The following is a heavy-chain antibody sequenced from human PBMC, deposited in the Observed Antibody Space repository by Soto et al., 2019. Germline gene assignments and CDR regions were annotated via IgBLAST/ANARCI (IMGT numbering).Heavy chain of an antibody. D-gene: IGHD3-3*01. CDR3: ARTPSYDLLFLPWFDP. J-gene: IGHJ5*02. V-gene: IGHV4-59*01. Sequence: TPGKGLEWIGYIYYSGSTNYNPSLKSRVTISVDTSKNQFSLKLSSVTAADTAVYYCARTPSYDLLFLPWFDPWGQGTLVTVS. CDR2: IYYSGST.